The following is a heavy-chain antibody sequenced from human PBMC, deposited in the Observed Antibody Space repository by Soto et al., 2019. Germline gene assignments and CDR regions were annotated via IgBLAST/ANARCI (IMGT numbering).Heavy chain of an antibody. CDR3: AIAPSTVLSFHD. Sequence: GGSLRLSCAASGFTFSSGAMSWVRQAPGKGLEWVSSISTAGGGPYYAGSVKGRFTISRDDSRNTLYLQMNSLRAEDTAVYYCAIAPSTVLSFHDWGQGTLVTVSS. D-gene: IGHD2-2*01. CDR2: ISTAGGGP. V-gene: IGHV3-23*01. CDR1: GFTFSSGA. J-gene: IGHJ4*02.